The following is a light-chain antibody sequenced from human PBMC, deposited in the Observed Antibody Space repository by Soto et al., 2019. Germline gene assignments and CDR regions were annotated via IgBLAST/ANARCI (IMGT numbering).Light chain of an antibody. CDR2: EIS. CDR1: SSDVGGYNY. J-gene: IGLJ3*02. V-gene: IGLV2-14*01. Sequence: QSALTQPASASGSPGQSITISCTGTSSDVGGYNYVYWYQQHPGKAPKLMIYEISNRPSGVSNRFSGSKSGNTASLTISGLQAEDEANYYCSSYRGGITIWVFGGGTKLTVL. CDR3: SSYRGGITIWV.